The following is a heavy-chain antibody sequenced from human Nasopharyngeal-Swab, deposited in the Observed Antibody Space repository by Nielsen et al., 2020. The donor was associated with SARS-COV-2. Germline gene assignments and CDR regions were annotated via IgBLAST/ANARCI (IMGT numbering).Heavy chain of an antibody. D-gene: IGHD4-23*01. Sequence: SETLSLTCTVSGGSISSDYWGWIRQPPGKGLEWIGYIYYSGGTTYNPSLKSRVTISVDTSKIHLSLKLTSVTAADTAVYYCARGTPSVYYYMDVWGKGTTVTVSS. CDR1: GGSISSDY. V-gene: IGHV4-59*01. CDR3: ARGTPSVYYYMDV. CDR2: IYYSGGT. J-gene: IGHJ6*03.